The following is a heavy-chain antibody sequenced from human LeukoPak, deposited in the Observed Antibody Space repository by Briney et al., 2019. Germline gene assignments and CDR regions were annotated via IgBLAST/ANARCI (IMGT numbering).Heavy chain of an antibody. Sequence: GGSLRLSCAASGFTFSDYYMSWIRQAPGKGLEWVSYISSSGSTIYYADSVKGRFTISRDNAKNSLYLQMNSLRAEDTAVYYCARWGYSSGDYYYYYGMDVWGQGVTVTVSS. D-gene: IGHD6-19*01. V-gene: IGHV3-11*01. J-gene: IGHJ6*02. CDR2: ISSSGSTI. CDR1: GFTFSDYY. CDR3: ARWGYSSGDYYYYYGMDV.